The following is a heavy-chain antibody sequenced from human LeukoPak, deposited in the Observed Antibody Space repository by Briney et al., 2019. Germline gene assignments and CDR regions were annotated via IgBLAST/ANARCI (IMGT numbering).Heavy chain of an antibody. V-gene: IGHV3-9*03. J-gene: IGHJ4*02. D-gene: IGHD1-26*01. CDR1: GFTFDDYA. CDR3: AKADSRTSSGSYDY. CDR2: ISWNSGSI. Sequence: GGSLRLSCAASGFTFDDYAMHWVRQAPGKGLEWVSGISWNSGSIGYADSVKGRFTISRDNAKNSLYLQMNSLRAEDMALYYCAKADSRTSSGSYDYWGQGTLVIVSS.